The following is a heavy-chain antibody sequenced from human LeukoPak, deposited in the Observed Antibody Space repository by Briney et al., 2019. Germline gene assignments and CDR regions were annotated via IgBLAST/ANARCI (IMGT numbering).Heavy chain of an antibody. CDR2: ISAYNGNT. Sequence: ASVKVSCKASGYTFTSYGISWVRQAPGQGLEWMGWISAYNGNTNYAQKLQGRVTMTTDTSTSTVYMELSSLRSGDTAVYYCARDLSLSSQQLVWWYFDYWGQGTLVTVSS. D-gene: IGHD6-13*01. J-gene: IGHJ4*02. CDR3: ARDLSLSSQQLVWWYFDY. V-gene: IGHV1-18*01. CDR1: GYTFTSYG.